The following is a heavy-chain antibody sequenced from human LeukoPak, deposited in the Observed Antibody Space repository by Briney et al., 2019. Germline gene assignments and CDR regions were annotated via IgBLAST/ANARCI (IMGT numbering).Heavy chain of an antibody. CDR3: ARPRGCGSSRCNNFDY. V-gene: IGHV3-7*01. Sequence: GGSLRLSCAASGFTFSIYWMSWVRQAPGKGLEWVANIKQDGSEKYYADSVKGRFTISRDNAKNSLYLQMNNLRAEDTAVYYCARPRGCGSSRCNNFDYWGQGTLVTVSS. CDR2: IKQDGSEK. J-gene: IGHJ4*02. D-gene: IGHD2-2*01. CDR1: GFTFSIYW.